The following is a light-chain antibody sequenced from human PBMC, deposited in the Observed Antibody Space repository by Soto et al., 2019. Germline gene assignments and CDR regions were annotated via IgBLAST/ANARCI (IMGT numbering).Light chain of an antibody. CDR2: GAS. V-gene: IGKV3-15*01. J-gene: IGKJ4*01. Sequence: ETVMTQSPATLSVSPGERATLSCRASQSVGSNLAWYQQKPGQAPRLLIYGASTSATGIPARFSGSGSGTEFTLTISRPQSEDFAVYSCQQYNDWPPLTFGGGTKVEIK. CDR1: QSVGSN. CDR3: QQYNDWPPLT.